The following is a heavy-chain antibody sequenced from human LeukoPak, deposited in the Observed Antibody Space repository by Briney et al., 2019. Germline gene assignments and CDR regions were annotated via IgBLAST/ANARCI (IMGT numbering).Heavy chain of an antibody. CDR2: IYPGDSNT. J-gene: IGHJ4*02. CDR1: GYSFTSYW. CDR3: ARHIGRVTSPALY. D-gene: IGHD1-26*01. Sequence: GESLKISFKGSGYSFTSYWIGWVRQMPGKGLEWMGIIYPGDSNTRYSPSFQGQVTISADKSISTAYLQWSSLKASDTAMYYCARHIGRVTSPALYWGQGTLVSVSS. V-gene: IGHV5-51*01.